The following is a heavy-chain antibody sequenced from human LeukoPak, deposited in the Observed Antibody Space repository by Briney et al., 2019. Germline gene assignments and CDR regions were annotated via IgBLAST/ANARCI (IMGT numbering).Heavy chain of an antibody. CDR2: IYYSGDT. V-gene: IGHV4-39*01. CDR1: GGSISSSSYH. CDR3: ARTISIRSDTWGDIKYFNY. J-gene: IGHJ4*02. D-gene: IGHD3-10*01. Sequence: SETLSLTCSVSGGSISSSSYHWDWIRQSPGKGLEWIGDIYYSGDTHYKPSLKSRLTISVDTSKNQFSLRLSSVTAADTAVYYCARTISIRSDTWGDIKYFNYWGQGTLVTVSS.